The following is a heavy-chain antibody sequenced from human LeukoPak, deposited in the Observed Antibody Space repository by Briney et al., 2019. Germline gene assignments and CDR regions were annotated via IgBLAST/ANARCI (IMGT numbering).Heavy chain of an antibody. V-gene: IGHV1-18*01. J-gene: IGHJ5*02. CDR1: GYTFTSYG. D-gene: IGHD5-24*01. Sequence: GASVKVSCKASGYTFTSYGISWVRQAPGQGLEWMGWISAYNGNTNYAQKLQGRVTMTTDTSTSTAYMELRSLRSDDTAVYYCARSLRRDGYNLGGDWFDPWGQGTLVTVSS. CDR3: ARSLRRDGYNLGGDWFDP. CDR2: ISAYNGNT.